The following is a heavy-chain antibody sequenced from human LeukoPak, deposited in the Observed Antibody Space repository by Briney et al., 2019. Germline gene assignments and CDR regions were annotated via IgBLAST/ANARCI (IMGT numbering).Heavy chain of an antibody. V-gene: IGHV4-30-4*08. Sequence: SETLSLTCTVSGGSISSGDYYWSWIRQPPGKGLEWIGYSYYSGSTYYDPSLKSRVTISVDTSKNQFSLKLSSVTAADTAVYYCARFNPVGGQLFDYWGQGTLVTVSS. J-gene: IGHJ4*02. D-gene: IGHD3-16*01. CDR1: GGSISSGDYY. CDR3: ARFNPVGGQLFDY. CDR2: SYYSGST.